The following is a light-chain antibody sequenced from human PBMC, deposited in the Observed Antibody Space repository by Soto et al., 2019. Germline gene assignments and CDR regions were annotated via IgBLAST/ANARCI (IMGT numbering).Light chain of an antibody. J-gene: IGLJ1*01. CDR1: NSEVGGYNY. CDR3: SSYTSSSTPYV. V-gene: IGLV2-14*01. CDR2: DVT. Sequence: QSVLNQPASVSGSPGQSITISRTGNNSEVGGYNYVSWYQQHPVKAPKLMIYDVTNRPSGVSDRFSGSKSGNTASLTISGLQAEDEADYYCSSYTSSSTPYVFGTGTKVNVL.